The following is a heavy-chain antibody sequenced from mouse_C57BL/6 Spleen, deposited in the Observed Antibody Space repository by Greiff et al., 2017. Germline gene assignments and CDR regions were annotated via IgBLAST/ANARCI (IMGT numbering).Heavy chain of an antibody. CDR1: GYTFTSYW. D-gene: IGHD1-1*01. Sequence: QVQLQQSGAELVKPGASVKLSCKASGYTFTSYWMHWVKQRPGQGLEWIGMIHPNSGSTNYNEKFKSKATLTVDKSSSTAYMQLSSLTSEDSAVYYCARGDYGSSLYYAMDYWGQGTSVTVSS. J-gene: IGHJ4*01. V-gene: IGHV1-64*01. CDR3: ARGDYGSSLYYAMDY. CDR2: IHPNSGST.